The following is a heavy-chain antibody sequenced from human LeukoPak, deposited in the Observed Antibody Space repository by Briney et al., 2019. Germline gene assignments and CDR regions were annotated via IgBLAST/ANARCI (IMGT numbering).Heavy chain of an antibody. Sequence: GGSLRLSCAASGFPFSNYCMHWVRQAPGKGLEWVAVIWSNGNTKDYGDFVKGRFTISRDNSKNTLYLQMDSLRVEDTAVYYCATDAGGQPFDYWGQGTLVTVSS. J-gene: IGHJ4*02. D-gene: IGHD3-16*01. CDR3: ATDAGGQPFDY. CDR1: GFPFSNYC. CDR2: IWSNGNTK. V-gene: IGHV3-33*01.